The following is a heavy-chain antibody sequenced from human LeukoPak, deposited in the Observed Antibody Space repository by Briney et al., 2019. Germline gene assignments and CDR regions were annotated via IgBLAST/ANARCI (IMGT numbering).Heavy chain of an antibody. CDR3: AKLGLKDDFWSGYSRY. V-gene: IGHV3-23*01. D-gene: IGHD3-3*01. Sequence: GSLRLSCAASGFTFSSYAMSWVRQAPGKGLEWGSANSGSGGSTYYADSVKGRFTISRDNSKNTLYLQMNSLRAEDTAVYYCAKLGLKDDFWSGYSRYWGQGTLVTVSS. CDR1: GFTFSSYA. J-gene: IGHJ4*02. CDR2: NSGSGGST.